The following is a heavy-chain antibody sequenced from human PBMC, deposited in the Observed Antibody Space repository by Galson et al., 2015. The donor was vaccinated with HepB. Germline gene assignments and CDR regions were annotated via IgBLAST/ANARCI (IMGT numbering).Heavy chain of an antibody. CDR3: ARGGPMDTAYDAFDI. D-gene: IGHD5-18*01. J-gene: IGHJ3*02. Sequence: SVKVSCKASGGTFSSYAISWVRQAPGQGLEWMGGIIPIFGTANYAQKFQGRVTTTADESTSTAYMELSSLRSEDTAVYYCARGGPMDTAYDAFDIWGQGTMVTVSS. CDR2: IIPIFGTA. CDR1: GGTFSSYA. V-gene: IGHV1-69*13.